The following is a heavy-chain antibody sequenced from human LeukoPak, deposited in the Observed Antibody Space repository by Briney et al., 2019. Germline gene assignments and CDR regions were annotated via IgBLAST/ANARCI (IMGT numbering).Heavy chain of an antibody. D-gene: IGHD6-19*01. J-gene: IGHJ4*02. V-gene: IGHV3-9*01. CDR2: ISWNSGSI. CDR3: AKDSSSGWYNFDY. Sequence: GGSLRLSCAASGFTFSSYGMHWVRQAPGKGLEWVSGISWNSGSIGYADSVKGRFTISRDNAKNSLYLQMNSLRAEDTALYYCAKDSSSGWYNFDYWGQGTLVTVSS. CDR1: GFTFSSYG.